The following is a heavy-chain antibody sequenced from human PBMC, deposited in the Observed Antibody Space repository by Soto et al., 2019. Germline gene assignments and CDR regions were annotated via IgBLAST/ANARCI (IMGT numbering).Heavy chain of an antibody. CDR2: ITPFNGNT. V-gene: IGHV1-45*02. Sequence: QMQLVQSGAEGKKTGSSVKVSCKASGYTFTYRYLHWVRQAPGQALEWMGWITPFNGNTNYAQKFQDRVTITRDRSMSTAYMELSSLRSEDTAMYYCASQESYYGMDVWGQGTTVTVSS. CDR3: ASQESYYGMDV. CDR1: GYTFTYRY. J-gene: IGHJ6*02.